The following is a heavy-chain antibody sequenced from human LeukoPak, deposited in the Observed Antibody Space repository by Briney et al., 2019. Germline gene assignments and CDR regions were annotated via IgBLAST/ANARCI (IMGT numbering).Heavy chain of an antibody. CDR2: INSDGSST. V-gene: IGHV3-74*01. CDR3: ARKAAGLTFDY. D-gene: IGHD6-13*01. J-gene: IGHJ4*02. CDR1: GFTFSSYW. Sequence: GGSLRLSCAASGFTFSSYWMHWVRQAPGKGLVWVSRINSDGSSTNYADSVKGRFTISRGNAENALYLQMNSLRAEDTAVYYCARKAAGLTFDYWGQGTLVTVSS.